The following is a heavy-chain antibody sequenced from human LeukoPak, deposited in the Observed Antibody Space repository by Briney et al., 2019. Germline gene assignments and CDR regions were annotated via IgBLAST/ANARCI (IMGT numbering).Heavy chain of an antibody. J-gene: IGHJ4*02. CDR1: GYTFTSYD. Sequence: GASVKVSCKASGYTFTSYDINWVRQANGQGLEWMGWMNPNSGNTGYAQKFQGRVTITRNTSISTAYMELSSLRSEDTAVYYCARDPYSSSWLFDYWGQGTLVTVSS. CDR3: ARDPYSSSWLFDY. V-gene: IGHV1-8*03. CDR2: MNPNSGNT. D-gene: IGHD6-13*01.